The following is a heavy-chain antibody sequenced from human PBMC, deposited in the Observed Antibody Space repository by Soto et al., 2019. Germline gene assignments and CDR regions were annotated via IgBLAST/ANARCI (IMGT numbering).Heavy chain of an antibody. J-gene: IGHJ5*02. CDR3: AKDSPSIFGVVLSGGWFAP. CDR2: ISYDGSNK. D-gene: IGHD3-3*01. V-gene: IGHV3-30*18. CDR1: GFTFSSYG. Sequence: QVQLVESGGGVVQPGRSLRLSCAASGFTFSSYGMHWFRQAPVKGLEWVAVISYDGSNKDYADSVKGRFTISRDNSKNPSYLRGSGLRAEDTAAYYCAKDSPSIFGVVLSGGWFAPWGQGTLVTVSS.